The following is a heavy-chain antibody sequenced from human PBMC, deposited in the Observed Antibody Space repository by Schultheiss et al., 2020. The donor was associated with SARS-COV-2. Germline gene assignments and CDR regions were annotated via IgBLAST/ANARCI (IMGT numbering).Heavy chain of an antibody. CDR1: GFTFSSYA. V-gene: IGHV3-23*01. CDR2: ISGSGGST. Sequence: GESLKISCAASGFTFSSYAMHWVRQAPGKGLEWVSAISGSGGSTYYADSVKGRFTISKDNSKNTLYLEMNSLRAEDTAVYYCAREGWDPAVAYYFDYWGQAALVTVSS. D-gene: IGHD1-26*01. J-gene: IGHJ4*02. CDR3: AREGWDPAVAYYFDY.